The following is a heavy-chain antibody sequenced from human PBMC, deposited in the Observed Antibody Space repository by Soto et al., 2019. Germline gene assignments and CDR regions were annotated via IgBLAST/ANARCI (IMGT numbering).Heavy chain of an antibody. J-gene: IGHJ4*02. V-gene: IGHV4-4*02. CDR1: GGSMSSSNW. D-gene: IGHD1-26*01. CDR2: THQSGRT. CDR3: ARSEATFLDY. Sequence: QVQLQESGPGLVKPSGTLSLTCTVSGGSMSSSNWWNWVRQSPGKGLKWIGETHQSGRTNYNPSLKSRVTISVDRSKNQFSLNLNSVTAADTAIYYCARSEATFLDYWGQGTLVTVSS.